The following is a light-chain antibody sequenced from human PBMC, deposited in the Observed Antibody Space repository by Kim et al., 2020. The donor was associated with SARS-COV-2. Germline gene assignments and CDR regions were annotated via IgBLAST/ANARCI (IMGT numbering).Light chain of an antibody. CDR1: SSDVSGYNY. CDR2: DVT. Sequence: SVTIYCTGTSSDVSGYNYVSWYHQHPGKAPKLMIYDVTSRPSGVSSRFTGSKSGNTASLTISGLQAEDEADYYCSSYTSSSTPYVFGTGTKVTVL. V-gene: IGLV2-14*03. CDR3: SSYTSSSTPYV. J-gene: IGLJ1*01.